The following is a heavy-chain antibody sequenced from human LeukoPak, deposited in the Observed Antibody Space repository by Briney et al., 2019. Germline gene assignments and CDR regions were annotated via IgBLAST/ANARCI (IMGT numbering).Heavy chain of an antibody. V-gene: IGHV4-4*07. CDR3: ARIYGYAFDI. Sequence: SETLSLTCTVSGGSLRTYYWTWIRQAAGRGLEWIGRVYSTGSTNYNPSLKSRVTMSVDTSKDQFSLRLSSVTAADTAVYYCARIYGYAFDIWGQGTMVIVSA. CDR2: VYSTGST. J-gene: IGHJ3*02. CDR1: GGSLRTYY. D-gene: IGHD5-18*01.